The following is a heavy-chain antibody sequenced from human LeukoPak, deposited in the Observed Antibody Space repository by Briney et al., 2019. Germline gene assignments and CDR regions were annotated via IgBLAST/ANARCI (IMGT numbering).Heavy chain of an antibody. J-gene: IGHJ5*02. CDR3: AREPRWLTPDCTSPSCHENYFDL. CDR2: ICHSGSA. Sequence: LETLSLTCGVSGYSISSGYQWACIRQSPGKGLEWIGSICHSGSAQYNPSLNSQVTISVETSKNQFSLNMYSVTAADTAVYYCAREPRWLTPDCTSPSCHENYFDLWGQGTLVTVSS. D-gene: IGHD2-2*01. V-gene: IGHV4-38-2*02. CDR1: GYSISSGYQ.